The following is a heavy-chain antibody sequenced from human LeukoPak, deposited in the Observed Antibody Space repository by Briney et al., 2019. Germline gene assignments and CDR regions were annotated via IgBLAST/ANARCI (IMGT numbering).Heavy chain of an antibody. CDR1: GFTFSSFW. Sequence: GGSLRLSCGASGFTFSSFWMHWVRQAPGKGLVWVSLINPDGSTTNYADSVKGRFTVSRDNAKNTLYLQMNSLRAEDTAVYYCAHSWLPTGHWGQGTLVTVSS. V-gene: IGHV3-74*01. CDR2: INPDGSTT. J-gene: IGHJ4*02. D-gene: IGHD6-19*01. CDR3: AHSWLPTGH.